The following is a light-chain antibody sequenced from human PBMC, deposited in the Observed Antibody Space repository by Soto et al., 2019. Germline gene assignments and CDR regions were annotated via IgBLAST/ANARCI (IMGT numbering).Light chain of an antibody. CDR2: DDV. Sequence: QSVLTQPPSVSAAPRQKVTISCSGSGSNIGDHYVSWYQQVPGTTPRLLIYDDVRRPSGIPDRFSGSKSGTSATLGITGLQTGDEADYYCGTWDSSLRAVVFGGGTKVTVL. CDR3: GTWDSSLRAVV. V-gene: IGLV1-51*01. J-gene: IGLJ2*01. CDR1: GSNIGDHY.